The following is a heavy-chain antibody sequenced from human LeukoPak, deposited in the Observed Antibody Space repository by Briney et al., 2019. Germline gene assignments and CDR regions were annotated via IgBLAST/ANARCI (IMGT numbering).Heavy chain of an antibody. D-gene: IGHD1-1*01. V-gene: IGHV4-59*01. CDR1: GGSISSYY. CDR3: ARDLGDWRNYGMDV. Sequence: SETLSLTCTVSGGSISSYYWSWIRQPPGKGLEWIGYIYYSGSTNYNPSLKSRVTISVDTSENQFSLKLSSVTAADTAVYYCARDLGDWRNYGMDVWGQGTTVAVSS. CDR2: IYYSGST. J-gene: IGHJ6*02.